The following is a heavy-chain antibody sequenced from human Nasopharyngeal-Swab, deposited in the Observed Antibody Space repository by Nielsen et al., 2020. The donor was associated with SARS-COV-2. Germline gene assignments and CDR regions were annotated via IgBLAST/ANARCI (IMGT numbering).Heavy chain of an antibody. J-gene: IGHJ6*02. D-gene: IGHD3-3*01. Sequence: GGSLRLSFAASGFTFNNYHFNWVPQAPGKGLEWVSSISSSSSYIYYADSVKGRFTISRDNAKNSLSLQMNSLRAEDTAVYYCARDGLDYDFWSAYFMDVWGQGTTVTVSS. CDR3: ARDGLDYDFWSAYFMDV. CDR2: ISSSSSYI. V-gene: IGHV3-21*01. CDR1: GFTFNNYH.